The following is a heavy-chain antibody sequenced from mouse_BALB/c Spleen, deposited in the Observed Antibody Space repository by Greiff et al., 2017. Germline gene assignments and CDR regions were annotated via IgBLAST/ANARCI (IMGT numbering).Heavy chain of an antibody. CDR1: GFTFSSYA. V-gene: IGHV5-9-4*01. CDR2: ISSGGSYT. Sequence: EVQRVESGGGLVKPGGSLKLSCAASGFTFSSYAMSWVRQSPEKRLEWVAEISSGGSYTYYPDTVTGRFTISGDNAKNTLYLEMSSLRSEDTAMYYCARPNWEKAMDYWGQGTSVTVSS. CDR3: ARPNWEKAMDY. D-gene: IGHD4-1*01. J-gene: IGHJ4*01.